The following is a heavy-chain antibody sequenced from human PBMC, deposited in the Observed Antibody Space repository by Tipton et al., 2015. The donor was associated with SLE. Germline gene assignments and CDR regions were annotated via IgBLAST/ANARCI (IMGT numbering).Heavy chain of an antibody. D-gene: IGHD3-22*01. CDR1: GYTFTGYY. CDR2: INPNSGGT. V-gene: IGHV1-2*02. Sequence: QSGAKVKKPGSSVKVSCKASGYTFTGYYMHWVRQAPGQGLEWMGWINPNSGGTNYAQKFQGRVTMTRDTSISTAYMELSRLRSDDTAVYYCARDPPRYYYDSSGGDYWGQGTLVTVSS. J-gene: IGHJ4*02. CDR3: ARDPPRYYYDSSGGDY.